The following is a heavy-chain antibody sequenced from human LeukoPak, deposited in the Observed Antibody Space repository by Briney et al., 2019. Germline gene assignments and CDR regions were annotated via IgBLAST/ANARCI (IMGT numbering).Heavy chain of an antibody. D-gene: IGHD6-19*01. CDR2: INHSGST. CDR3: ARYQNRGWYRFGAFDI. V-gene: IGHV4-34*01. Sequence: PSETLSLTCAVYGGSFSGYYWSWIRQPPGKGLEWIGEINHSGSTNYNPSLKSRVTISVDTSKNQFSLKLSSVTAADTAVYYCARYQNRGWYRFGAFDIWGQGTMVTVSS. CDR1: GGSFSGYY. J-gene: IGHJ3*02.